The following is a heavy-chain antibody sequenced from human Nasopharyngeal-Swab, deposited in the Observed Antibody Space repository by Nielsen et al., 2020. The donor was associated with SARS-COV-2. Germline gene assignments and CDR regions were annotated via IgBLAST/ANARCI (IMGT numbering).Heavy chain of an antibody. Sequence: VRQAPGKGLEWVSVISSNGLSTDYADSVKGRFTISRDNSKNTVYLQMSSLRGEDAAVYYCYGGYDAFDIWGQGTMVTVSS. CDR2: ISSNGLST. D-gene: IGHD4-17*01. V-gene: IGHV3-23*01. J-gene: IGHJ3*02. CDR3: YGGYDAFDI.